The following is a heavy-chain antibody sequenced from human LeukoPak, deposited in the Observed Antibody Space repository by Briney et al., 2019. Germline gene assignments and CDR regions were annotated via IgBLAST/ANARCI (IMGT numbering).Heavy chain of an antibody. J-gene: IGHJ5*02. Sequence: GPSLRLSCVASGFIFSSYGMAWVRQAPGKGMEWVSTVSAGAQNIHCADSVRGRFTISRDNSKDKLYLQMNSLRAEDTAVYYCTKDAGPTFDWFAPWGQGTRVTVSS. CDR2: VSAGAQNI. CDR3: TKDAGPTFDWFAP. V-gene: IGHV3-23*01. CDR1: GFIFSSYG.